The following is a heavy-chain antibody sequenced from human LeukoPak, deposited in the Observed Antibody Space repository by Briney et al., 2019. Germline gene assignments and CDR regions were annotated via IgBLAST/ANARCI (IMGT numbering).Heavy chain of an antibody. D-gene: IGHD6-13*01. Sequence: SETLSLTCTVSGGSISSSSYYWGWIRQPPGKGLEWIGSIYYSGSTYYNPSLKSRVTISVDTSKNQFSLKLSSVTAADTAVYYCARVSEQQLGLFEYWGQGTLVIVSS. CDR3: ARVSEQQLGLFEY. CDR2: IYYSGST. J-gene: IGHJ4*02. CDR1: GGSISSSSYY. V-gene: IGHV4-39*07.